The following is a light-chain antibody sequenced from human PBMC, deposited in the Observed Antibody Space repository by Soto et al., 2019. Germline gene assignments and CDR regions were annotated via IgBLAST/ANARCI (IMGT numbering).Light chain of an antibody. CDR1: QSVSSN. CDR2: GAS. J-gene: IGKJ4*01. CDR3: QQYNNWPRAN. V-gene: IGKV3-15*01. Sequence: EMVMTQSPATLSVSPGERATLSCRSSQSVSSNLAWYQQKPGQAPRLLIYGASTRATGIPARFSGSGSGTEFTLTISSLEPEDFAVYYCQQYNNWPRANFGGGTKVDIK.